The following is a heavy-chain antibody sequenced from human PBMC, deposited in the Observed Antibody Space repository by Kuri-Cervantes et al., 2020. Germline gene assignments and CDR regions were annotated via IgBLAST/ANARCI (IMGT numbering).Heavy chain of an antibody. Sequence: GSLRLSCAVYGGSFSGYYWSWIRQPPGKGLEWIGEINHSGSTNYNPSLKSRVTISVDTSKNQFSLKLSSVTAADTAVYYCAREFFSNYDPATPDYYYYYMDVWGKGTTVTVSS. CDR2: INHSGST. D-gene: IGHD4-11*01. J-gene: IGHJ6*03. CDR3: AREFFSNYDPATPDYYYYYMDV. CDR1: GGSFSGYY. V-gene: IGHV4-34*01.